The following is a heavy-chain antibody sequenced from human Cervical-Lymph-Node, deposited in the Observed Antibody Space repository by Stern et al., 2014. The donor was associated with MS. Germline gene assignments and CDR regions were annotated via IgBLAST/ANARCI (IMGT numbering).Heavy chain of an antibody. CDR1: GASSRGYY. D-gene: IGHD4-17*01. Sequence: QVQLQQWGAGLLKPSETLSLTCAVHGASSRGYYWSWFRQAPGTGLEWIGEIDHSGSTTYNPAHESRVAMTMDTSKNEFSLDLGSVTVADTAGDFCAYMTSVTSAFKYWGQGTLVSVSS. V-gene: IGHV4-34*01. CDR3: AYMTSVTSAFKY. J-gene: IGHJ4*02. CDR2: IDHSGST.